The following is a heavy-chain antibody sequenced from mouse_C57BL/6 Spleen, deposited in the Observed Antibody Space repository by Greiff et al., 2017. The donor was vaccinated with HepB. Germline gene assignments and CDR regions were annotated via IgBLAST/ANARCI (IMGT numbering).Heavy chain of an antibody. V-gene: IGHV1-61*01. CDR2: IYPSDSET. CDR1: GYTFTSYW. CDR3: ARPGNWYFDV. Sequence: QVQLQQPGAELVRPGSSVKLSCKASGYTFTSYWMDWVKQRPGQGLEWIGNIYPSDSETHYNQKFKDKATLTVDKSSSTAYMQLSSLTSEDSAVYSCARPGNWYFDVWGTGTTVTVSS. D-gene: IGHD1-1*01. J-gene: IGHJ1*03.